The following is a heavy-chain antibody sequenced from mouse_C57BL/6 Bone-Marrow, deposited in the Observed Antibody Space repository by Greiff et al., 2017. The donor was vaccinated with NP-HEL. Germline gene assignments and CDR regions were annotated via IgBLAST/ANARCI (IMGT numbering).Heavy chain of an antibody. CDR1: GFTFSSYA. Sequence: DVKLVESGGGLVKPGGSLKLSCAASGFTFSSYAMSWVRQTPEKRLEWVATISDGGSYTYYPDNVKGRFTISRDNAKNYLYLQMSHLKSEDTAMYYYARDLHYGSSYRFAYWGQGTLVTVSA. J-gene: IGHJ3*01. CDR3: ARDLHYGSSYRFAY. CDR2: ISDGGSYT. V-gene: IGHV5-4*01. D-gene: IGHD1-1*01.